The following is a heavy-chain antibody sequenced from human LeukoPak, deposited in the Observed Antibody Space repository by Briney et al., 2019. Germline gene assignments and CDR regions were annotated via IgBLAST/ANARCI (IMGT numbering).Heavy chain of an antibody. Sequence: GGSLRLSCEASGVTFSRYAMSWGREAPGEGVGWVSGISTKGGSTSYADSVKGGLTISRDNPRNLLYIEMNSLRAEDTAVYYCSVMHRYYDGSGYWVQWGQGTLVTVSS. CDR1: GVTFSRYA. J-gene: IGHJ4*02. CDR2: ISTKGGST. CDR3: SVMHRYYDGSGYWVQ. V-gene: IGHV3-23*01. D-gene: IGHD3-22*01.